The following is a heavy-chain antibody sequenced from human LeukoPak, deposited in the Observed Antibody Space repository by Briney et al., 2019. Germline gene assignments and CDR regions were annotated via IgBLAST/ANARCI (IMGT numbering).Heavy chain of an antibody. Sequence: PSETLSLTCTVSGGSISSYYWSWIRQPPGKGLEWIGYIYYSGSTNYNPSLKSRVTISVDTSKNQFSLKLSSVTAADTAIYYCARTKTGDYRVNWFDPWGQGTLVTVSS. J-gene: IGHJ5*02. D-gene: IGHD4-17*01. CDR2: IYYSGST. CDR1: GGSISSYY. V-gene: IGHV4-59*12. CDR3: ARTKTGDYRVNWFDP.